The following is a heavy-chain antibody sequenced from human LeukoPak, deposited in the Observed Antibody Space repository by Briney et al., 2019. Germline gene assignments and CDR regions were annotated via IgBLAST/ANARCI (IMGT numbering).Heavy chain of an antibody. D-gene: IGHD3-3*01. CDR3: ARRTYDLWSGDYTGAFDI. Sequence: SETLSLTCTVSGGSISRYYWSWIRQPPGKGREWMGYIYYRGSTNYNPSLKCRVTISLDTSKNQFSLKLSSVTAADTAVYYCARRTYDLWSGDYTGAFDIWGQGTMVTVSS. V-gene: IGHV4-59*01. CDR2: IYYRGST. J-gene: IGHJ3*02. CDR1: GGSISRYY.